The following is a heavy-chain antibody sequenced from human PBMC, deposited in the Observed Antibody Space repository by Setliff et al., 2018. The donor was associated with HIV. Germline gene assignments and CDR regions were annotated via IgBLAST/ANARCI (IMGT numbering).Heavy chain of an antibody. CDR3: ARDEMVVAATLLSGDMDV. J-gene: IGHJ6*03. Sequence: ASVKVSCKTSGYTFSLYSIAWVRQAPGQGLEWMGWISGHNGGTDYDQKLQGRVTMTIDPSTNTAYMELRSLRSDDTAVYYCARDEMVVAATLLSGDMDVWGKGTTVTVSS. D-gene: IGHD2-15*01. V-gene: IGHV1-18*01. CDR2: ISGHNGGT. CDR1: GYTFSLYS.